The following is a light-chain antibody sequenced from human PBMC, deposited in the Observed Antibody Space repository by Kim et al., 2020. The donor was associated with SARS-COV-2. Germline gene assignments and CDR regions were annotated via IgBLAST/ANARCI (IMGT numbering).Light chain of an antibody. J-gene: IGKJ1*01. Sequence: AIRMTQSPSSFSASTGDRATITCRASQGISSYLAWYQQKPGKAPKLLIYAASTLQSGVPSRFSGSGSGTDFTLTISCLQSEDFATYYCQQYYSYPWTFGQGTKVDIK. V-gene: IGKV1-8*01. CDR3: QQYYSYPWT. CDR2: AAS. CDR1: QGISSY.